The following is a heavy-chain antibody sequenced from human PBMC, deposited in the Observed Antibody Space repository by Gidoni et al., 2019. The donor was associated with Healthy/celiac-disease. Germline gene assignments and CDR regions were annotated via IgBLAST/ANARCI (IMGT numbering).Heavy chain of an antibody. CDR3: AKLWQWLDEGYYFDY. CDR2: ISGSGGST. V-gene: IGHV3-23*01. D-gene: IGHD6-19*01. Sequence: EVQLLESGGGLVQPGGSLRLSCAASGFTFSSYAMSWVRQAPGKGLEWVSAISGSGGSTYYADAVKGRFTISRDNSKNTLYLQMNSLRAEDTAVYYCAKLWQWLDEGYYFDYWGQGTLVTVSS. CDR1: GFTFSSYA. J-gene: IGHJ4*02.